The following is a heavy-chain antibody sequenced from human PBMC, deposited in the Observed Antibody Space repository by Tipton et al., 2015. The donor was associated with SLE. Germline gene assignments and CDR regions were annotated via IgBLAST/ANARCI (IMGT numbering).Heavy chain of an antibody. V-gene: IGHV4-59*02. CDR3: ARTEMLTIASTRHHAFDI. Sequence: TLSLTCTVSGGSVSGHYWNWIRQAPGKGLEWIGYIHYSGNTEYNPSLKSRVTITIDTSKNQFSLNLSSVTAADTALYYCARTEMLTIASTRHHAFDIWGQGTMVTVSS. J-gene: IGHJ3*02. CDR2: IHYSGNT. D-gene: IGHD5-24*01. CDR1: GGSVSGHY.